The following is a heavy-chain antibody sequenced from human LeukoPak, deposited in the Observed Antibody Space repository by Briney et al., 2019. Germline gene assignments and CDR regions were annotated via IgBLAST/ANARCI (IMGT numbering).Heavy chain of an antibody. CDR2: IYYSGST. Sequence: PSETLSLTCTVSGGSISSSSYYWGWIRQPPGKGLEWIGSIYYSGSTYYNPSLKSRVTISVDTSKNQFSLKLSSVTAADTAVYYCALVGYYDSSCSPEGVFYIWGQGTMVTVSS. D-gene: IGHD3-22*01. V-gene: IGHV4-39*01. CDR1: GGSISSSSYY. CDR3: ALVGYYDSSCSPEGVFYI. J-gene: IGHJ3*02.